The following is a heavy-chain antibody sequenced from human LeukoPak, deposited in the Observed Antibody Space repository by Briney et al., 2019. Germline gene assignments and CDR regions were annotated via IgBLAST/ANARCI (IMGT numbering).Heavy chain of an antibody. J-gene: IGHJ4*02. D-gene: IGHD1-26*01. CDR2: ISGSGGST. V-gene: IGHV3-23*01. CDR3: ASTTLRIVGATPFDY. Sequence: GGSLRLSWAASGFTFSSYAISWVRQAPGKGLEWVSAISGSGGSTYYADSVKGRFTISRDNSKNTLYLQMNSLRAEDTAVYYCASTTLRIVGATPFDYWGQGTLVTVSS. CDR1: GFTFSSYA.